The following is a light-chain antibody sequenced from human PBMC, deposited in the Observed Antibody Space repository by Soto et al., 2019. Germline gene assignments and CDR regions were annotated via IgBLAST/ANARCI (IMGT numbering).Light chain of an antibody. V-gene: IGLV1-40*01. Sequence: QSVLTQPPSVSGAPGHRVTISCAGSSSNIGANYAVHWYQQLPGTAPKLLIYDYNKRPSGVPDRFSGSKSGTSASLAITGLQAEDEADYYCQSYDSSLTGWVFGTGTQLTVL. CDR1: SSNIGANYA. CDR2: DYN. CDR3: QSYDSSLTGWV. J-gene: IGLJ1*01.